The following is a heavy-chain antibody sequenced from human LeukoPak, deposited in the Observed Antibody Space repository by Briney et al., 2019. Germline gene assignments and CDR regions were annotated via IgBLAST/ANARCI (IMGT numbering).Heavy chain of an antibody. J-gene: IGHJ4*02. CDR3: AKRPALAASGFDY. V-gene: IGHV3-23*01. D-gene: IGHD6-13*01. CDR1: GFTFSSYA. CDR2: ISGSGGGT. Sequence: GGSLRLSCAASGFTFSSYAMSWVRQAPGKGLEWVSSISGSGGGTYSADSVKGRFTISRDNSKNTLYLQMNGLRAEDTAVYYCAKRPALAASGFDYWGQGTLVTVSS.